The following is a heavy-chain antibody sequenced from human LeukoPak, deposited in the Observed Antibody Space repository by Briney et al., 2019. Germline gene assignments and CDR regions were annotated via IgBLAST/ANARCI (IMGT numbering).Heavy chain of an antibody. J-gene: IGHJ4*02. CDR3: AKGTSFVITFGGLIADY. CDR2: ISGSGVST. V-gene: IGHV3-23*01. CDR1: GFTFSNYA. D-gene: IGHD3-16*02. Sequence: GGSLRLSCAASGFTFSNYAMSWVRQAPGKGLEWVSVISGSGVSTDYAGSVKGRFTISRDNSKNTLYLQMNTLGAEDTAIYYCAKGTSFVITFGGLIADYWGQGTLVTVSS.